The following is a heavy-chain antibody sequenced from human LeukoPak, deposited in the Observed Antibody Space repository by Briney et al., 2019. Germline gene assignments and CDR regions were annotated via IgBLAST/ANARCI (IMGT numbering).Heavy chain of an antibody. CDR3: TRVGSSWHYYYYYMDV. D-gene: IGHD6-13*01. Sequence: GGSLRLSCTASGFTFGDYAMSWFRQAPGKGLEWVGFIRSKAYGGTTEYAASVKGRFTISRDDSKSIAYLQMNSLKTEDTAVYYCTRVGSSWHYYYYYMDVWGKGTTVTISS. J-gene: IGHJ6*03. CDR2: IRSKAYGGTT. CDR1: GFTFGDYA. V-gene: IGHV3-49*03.